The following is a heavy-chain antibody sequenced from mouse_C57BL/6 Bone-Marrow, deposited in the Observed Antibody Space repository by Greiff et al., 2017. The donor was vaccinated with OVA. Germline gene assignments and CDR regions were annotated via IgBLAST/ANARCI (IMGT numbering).Heavy chain of an antibody. CDR2: ISDGGSYT. Sequence: EVQVVESGGGLVKPGGSLKLSCAASGFTFSSYAMSWVRQTPEKRLEWVATISDGGSYTYYPDNVKSRFTISRDNAKNNLYLQMSHLKSEDTAMYYCARDPIYYYGSSYWYFDVWGTGTTVTVSS. CDR3: ARDPIYYYGSSYWYFDV. V-gene: IGHV5-4*01. J-gene: IGHJ1*03. CDR1: GFTFSSYA. D-gene: IGHD1-1*01.